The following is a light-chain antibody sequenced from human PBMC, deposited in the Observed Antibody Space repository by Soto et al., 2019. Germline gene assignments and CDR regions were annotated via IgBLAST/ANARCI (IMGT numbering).Light chain of an antibody. Sequence: IQLTQFPCSLSASVGDRVTITCRASQGVSSHLAWHQQKPGKAPKLLIYEVSTLQSGVPSRFSGSGSGTDFTLTISSLQPEDFATYYCQHLNSYPITFGQGTRLEIK. CDR2: EVS. J-gene: IGKJ5*01. V-gene: IGKV1-9*01. CDR1: QGVSSH. CDR3: QHLNSYPIT.